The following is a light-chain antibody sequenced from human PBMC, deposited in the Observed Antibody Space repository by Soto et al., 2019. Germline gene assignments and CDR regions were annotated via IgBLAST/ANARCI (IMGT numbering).Light chain of an antibody. CDR3: QQYGTSPYT. CDR2: AAS. V-gene: IGKV3-20*01. J-gene: IGKJ2*01. CDR1: QSVTSSY. Sequence: IELTQSQGPLSLSPGEGATLSCRARQSVTSSYFAWYQKKPGRAPRLLLHAASNRANGIPDRFSGSGSGKDFTLTISRLEPEDFAVYFCQQYGTSPYTFGQGTELEIK.